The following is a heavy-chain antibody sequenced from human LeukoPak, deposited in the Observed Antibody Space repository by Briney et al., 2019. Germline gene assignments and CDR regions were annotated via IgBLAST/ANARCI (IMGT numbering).Heavy chain of an antibody. D-gene: IGHD6-13*01. CDR2: IRSKANSYAT. CDR1: GFTFSGSA. V-gene: IGHV3-73*01. CDR3: TSRPAAAGTDY. J-gene: IGHJ4*02. Sequence: PGGSLRLSCAASGFTFSGSAMHWVRQASGKGLEWVGRIRSKANSYATAYAASVKGRFTISRDDSKNTAYLQMNSLKTEDTAVYYCTSRPAAAGTDYWGQGTLVTVSS.